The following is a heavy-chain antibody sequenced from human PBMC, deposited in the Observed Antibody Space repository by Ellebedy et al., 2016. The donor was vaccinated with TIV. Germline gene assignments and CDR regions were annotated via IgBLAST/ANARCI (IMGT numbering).Heavy chain of an antibody. CDR1: GGTFSSYA. Sequence: AASVKLSCKASGGTFSSYAISWVRQAPGQGLEWMGGIIPIFGTANYAQKFQGRVTITADESTSTAYMELSSLRSEDTAVYYCARGLGLGSDFDYWGQGTLVTVSS. CDR3: ARGLGLGSDFDY. CDR2: IIPIFGTA. D-gene: IGHD1-1*01. V-gene: IGHV1-69*13. J-gene: IGHJ4*02.